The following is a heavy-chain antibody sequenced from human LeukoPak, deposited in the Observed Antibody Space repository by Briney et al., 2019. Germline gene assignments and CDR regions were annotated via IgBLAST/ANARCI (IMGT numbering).Heavy chain of an antibody. CDR2: INPNSGGT. Sequence: ASVNVSCTASGGTFSSYAISWVRQVPGQGLEWMGRINPNSGGTNYAQKFQGRVTMTRDTSISTAYMELSRLRSDDTAVYYCARVNRFSGYKFDYWGQGTLVTVSS. J-gene: IGHJ4*02. V-gene: IGHV1-2*06. CDR1: GGTFSSYA. D-gene: IGHD3-22*01. CDR3: ARVNRFSGYKFDY.